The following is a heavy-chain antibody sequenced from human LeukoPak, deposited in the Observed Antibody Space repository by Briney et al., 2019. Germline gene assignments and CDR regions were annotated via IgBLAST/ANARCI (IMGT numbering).Heavy chain of an antibody. J-gene: IGHJ5*02. CDR3: ASAYRRGYSGYS. Sequence: SETLSLTYAVYGGSFSGYYWSWIRQPPGKGLEWIGEINHSGSTNYNPSLKSRVTISVDTSKNQFSLKLSSVTAADTAVYYCASAYRRGYSGYSWGQGTLVTVSS. D-gene: IGHD5-12*01. V-gene: IGHV4-34*01. CDR1: GGSFSGYY. CDR2: INHSGST.